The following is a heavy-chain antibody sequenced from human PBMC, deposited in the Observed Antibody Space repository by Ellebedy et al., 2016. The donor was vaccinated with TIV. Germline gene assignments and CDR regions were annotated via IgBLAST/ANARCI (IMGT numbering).Heavy chain of an antibody. CDR2: IKQDGSEI. Sequence: GGSLRLSXAASGFTFSTYWMPWVRQAPGKGLEWVANIKQDGSEIYYVDSVKGRFTISRDNAKSSLYLQMNSLRADDTAVYYCAREVGGGGAYWGLGTLVTVSS. D-gene: IGHD2-21*01. J-gene: IGHJ4*02. V-gene: IGHV3-7*01. CDR3: AREVGGGGAY. CDR1: GFTFSTYW.